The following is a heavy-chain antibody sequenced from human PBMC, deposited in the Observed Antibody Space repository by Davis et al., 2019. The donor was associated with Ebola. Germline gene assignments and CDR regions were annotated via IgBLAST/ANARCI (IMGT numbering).Heavy chain of an antibody. D-gene: IGHD2-15*01. CDR3: ARGWIVVVVAAMSLLVDY. Sequence: ASVKVSCKASGYTFTSYGISWVRQAPGQGLEWMGWISAYNGNTNYAQKLQGRVTMTTDTSTSTAYMELRSLRSDDTAVYYCARGWIVVVVAAMSLLVDYWGQGTLVTVSS. CDR1: GYTFTSYG. J-gene: IGHJ4*02. V-gene: IGHV1-18*01. CDR2: ISAYNGNT.